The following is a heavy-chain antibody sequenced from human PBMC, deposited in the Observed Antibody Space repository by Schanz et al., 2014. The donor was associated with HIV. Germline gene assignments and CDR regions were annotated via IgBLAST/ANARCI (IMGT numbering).Heavy chain of an antibody. J-gene: IGHJ6*02. D-gene: IGHD1-20*01. CDR1: GLTLSSYG. Sequence: EVQLLESGGGLVQPGGSLRLSCAASGLTLSSYGMSWVRQAPGKGLEWVSSISGGSGSTFYADSVKGRFTISRVNSKNTLYLQMNSLRAEDTAIYYCAKTSITLGMDVWGQGTTVTVSS. V-gene: IGHV3-23*01. CDR2: ISGGSGST. CDR3: AKTSITLGMDV.